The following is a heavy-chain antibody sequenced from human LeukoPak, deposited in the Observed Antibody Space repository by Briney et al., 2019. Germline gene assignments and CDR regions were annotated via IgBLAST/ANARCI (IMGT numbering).Heavy chain of an antibody. V-gene: IGHV3-23*01. CDR2: ISGSGGST. D-gene: IGHD6-13*01. Sequence: GGSLRVSCAASGFTFSSYAISWVRQPPGKGLEWVSAISGSGGSTYYADSVKGRVTISRDNSKNTLYLQMNSLRAEDTAVYYCAKDGDSSPTRYWGQGTLVTVSS. CDR3: AKDGDSSPTRY. CDR1: GFTFSSYA. J-gene: IGHJ4*02.